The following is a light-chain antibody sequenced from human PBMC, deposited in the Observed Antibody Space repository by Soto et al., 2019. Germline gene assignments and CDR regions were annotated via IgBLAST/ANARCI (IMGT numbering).Light chain of an antibody. CDR3: QQYGSSPGYT. CDR2: GAS. J-gene: IGKJ2*01. CDR1: QSVRSGY. V-gene: IGKV3-20*01. Sequence: EIVLTQSPGTLSLSPGERATLSCRASQSVRSGYLAWYQQKPGQAPRLLIYGASSRATGIPDRFSGSGSGTDFTLTISRLEPEDFAVYYCQQYGSSPGYTFGQGTKLEIK.